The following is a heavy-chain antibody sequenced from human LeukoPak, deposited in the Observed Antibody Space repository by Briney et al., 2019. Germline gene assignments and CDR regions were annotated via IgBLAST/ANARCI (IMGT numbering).Heavy chain of an antibody. D-gene: IGHD3-9*01. CDR2: IIPIFGTA. CDR1: GGTFSSYA. Sequence: SVKVSCKASGGTFSSYAISWVRQAPGQGLEWMGRIIPIFGTANYAQKFQGRVTITTDESTSTAYMELSSLRSEDTAVYYCARSKGARYFHLVPASDIWGQGTMVTVSS. CDR3: ARSKGARYFHLVPASDI. J-gene: IGHJ3*02. V-gene: IGHV1-69*05.